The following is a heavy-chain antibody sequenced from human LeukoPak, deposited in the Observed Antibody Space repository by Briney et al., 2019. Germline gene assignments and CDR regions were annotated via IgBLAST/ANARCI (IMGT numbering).Heavy chain of an antibody. Sequence: GGSLRLSCAASGFTFSSYEMNWVRQAPGKGLEWVSYISSSGSTIYYADSVKGRFTISRDNAKNSLYLQMNSLRAEDTAVYYCARVAEAAAFDSWGQGTLVTVSS. V-gene: IGHV3-48*03. D-gene: IGHD6-13*01. CDR2: ISSSGSTI. CDR3: ARVAEAAAFDS. CDR1: GFTFSSYE. J-gene: IGHJ4*02.